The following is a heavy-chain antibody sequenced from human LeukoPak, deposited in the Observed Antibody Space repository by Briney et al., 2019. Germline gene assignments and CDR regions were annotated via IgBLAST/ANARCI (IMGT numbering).Heavy chain of an antibody. D-gene: IGHD5-24*01. CDR3: AKRDGDSYNSHHDY. CDR2: ISGSGEST. CDR1: GFTFSSYA. Sequence: GGSLRLSCTASGFTFSSYAMSWVRQAPGKGLEWLSAISGSGESTYYADPVKGGFTISRDNSKNTVYLQMKNVRAEDTAVFYCAKRDGDSYNSHHDYWGQGTLVTVSS. V-gene: IGHV3-23*01. J-gene: IGHJ4*02.